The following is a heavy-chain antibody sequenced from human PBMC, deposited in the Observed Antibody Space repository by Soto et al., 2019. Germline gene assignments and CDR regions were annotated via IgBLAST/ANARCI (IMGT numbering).Heavy chain of an antibody. D-gene: IGHD2-8*01. V-gene: IGHV3-33*01. Sequence: QVQLVESGGGVVQPGTSLRLSCEASGFTFNSVGMHWVRQAPGKWLEWVAMIWRDGTNRYYLDSVKGRFTISRDNSKDTLYTQMNYLRAEDTAVYYCARTGLQIVQATSYYYGLDVWGQGTTVTVSS. CDR3: ARTGLQIVQATSYYYGLDV. CDR1: GFTFNSVG. CDR2: IWRDGTNR. J-gene: IGHJ6*02.